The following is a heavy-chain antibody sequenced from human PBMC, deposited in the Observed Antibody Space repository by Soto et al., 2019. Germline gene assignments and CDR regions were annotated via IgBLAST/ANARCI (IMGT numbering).Heavy chain of an antibody. Sequence: QVQLQQWGAGLLKPSETLSLTCAVYGGSFSGYYWSWIRQPPGKGLEWIGEIKHRGITNYNPSLKGRVTIPVATSKNQFSLKLSSVTAADTAVYYCARLYGSRGPFDYWGQGTLVTVSS. CDR1: GGSFSGYY. CDR2: IKHRGIT. V-gene: IGHV4-34*01. D-gene: IGHD6-13*01. CDR3: ARLYGSRGPFDY. J-gene: IGHJ4*02.